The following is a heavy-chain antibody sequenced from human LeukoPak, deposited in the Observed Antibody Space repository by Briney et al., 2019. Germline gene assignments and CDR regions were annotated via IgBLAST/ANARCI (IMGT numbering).Heavy chain of an antibody. D-gene: IGHD1-26*01. J-gene: IGHJ4*02. Sequence: GGSLRLSCAASGFTFSSYSINWVSQAPGKGLEWVSYISSSSTTIYYADSVKGRFTISRDNSKNTLYLQMNSLKAEDTAVYYCAREKWELSYYFGYWGQGTLVTVSS. V-gene: IGHV3-48*01. CDR3: AREKWELSYYFGY. CDR2: ISSSSTTI. CDR1: GFTFSSYS.